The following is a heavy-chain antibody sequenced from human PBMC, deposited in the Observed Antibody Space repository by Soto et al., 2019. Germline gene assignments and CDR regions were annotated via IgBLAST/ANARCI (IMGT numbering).Heavy chain of an antibody. Sequence: SETLSLTCTVSGGSISSGGYYWSWIRQHPGKGLEWIGYIYYSGNTYYNPSLKSRVTISEDTSKNQFSLKLSSVTAADTAVYYCARATYYYDSSGYSDRGLDYWGQGTLVTVSS. J-gene: IGHJ4*02. V-gene: IGHV4-31*03. CDR2: IYYSGNT. CDR1: GGSISSGGYY. CDR3: ARATYYYDSSGYSDRGLDY. D-gene: IGHD3-22*01.